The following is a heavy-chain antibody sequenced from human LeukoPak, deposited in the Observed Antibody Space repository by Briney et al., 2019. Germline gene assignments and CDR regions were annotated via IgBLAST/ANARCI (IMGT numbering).Heavy chain of an antibody. Sequence: SGPTLVKPPQTLTLTCTFSGFSLTTSGVGVGWIRQPPGKALEWLGLIYWDDDVRYNPSLKRRLTITKDTSKNQVVLTVTNMDPVDTATYYCVHSNILTLGGIDSWGQGTLVTVSS. J-gene: IGHJ4*02. CDR2: IYWDDDV. CDR3: VHSNILTLGGIDS. D-gene: IGHD3-9*01. V-gene: IGHV2-5*02. CDR1: GFSLTTSGVG.